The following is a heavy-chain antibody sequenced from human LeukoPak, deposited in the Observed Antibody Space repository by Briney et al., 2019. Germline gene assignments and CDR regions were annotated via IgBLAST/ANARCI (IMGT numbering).Heavy chain of an antibody. V-gene: IGHV3-30*18. CDR3: AKESTVVTFDF. CDR1: GLTFRSYG. D-gene: IGHD4-23*01. CDR2: ISYDGIKK. Sequence: GGSLRLSCAASGLTFRSYGMHWVRQAPGKGLEWVAVISYDGIKKCYGDSVKGRFTISRDNSKNTLYLQMNSLRSEDTAVYYCAKESTVVTFDFWGQGTLVTVSS. J-gene: IGHJ4*02.